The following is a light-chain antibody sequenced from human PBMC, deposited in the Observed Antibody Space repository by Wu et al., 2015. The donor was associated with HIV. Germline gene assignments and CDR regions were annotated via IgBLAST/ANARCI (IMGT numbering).Light chain of an antibody. J-gene: IGKJ4*01. CDR2: AAS. CDR3: QQSYSTFT. V-gene: IGKV1-39*01. CDR1: QSICRY. Sequence: DIQMTQSPSSLSAFVGDRVTITCRASQSICRYLNWYQEKPGKAPKLLIYAASTLQSGVPSRFSGRGSGTDFALTISSLQPEDFGTYYCQQSYSTFTFGGETKVE.